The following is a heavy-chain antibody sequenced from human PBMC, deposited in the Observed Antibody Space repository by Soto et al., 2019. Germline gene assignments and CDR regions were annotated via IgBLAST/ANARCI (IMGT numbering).Heavy chain of an antibody. D-gene: IGHD1-26*01. CDR2: INHSGST. CDR3: ARGLAGATLDY. CDR1: GGSCSGYD. Sequence: SETLSLPCAVYGGSCSGYDWSRIRQPPGKGLEWIGEINHSGSTNYNPSLKSRVTISVDTSKNQFSLKLSSVTAADTAVYYCARGLAGATLDYWGQGTLVTVSS. J-gene: IGHJ4*02. V-gene: IGHV4-34*01.